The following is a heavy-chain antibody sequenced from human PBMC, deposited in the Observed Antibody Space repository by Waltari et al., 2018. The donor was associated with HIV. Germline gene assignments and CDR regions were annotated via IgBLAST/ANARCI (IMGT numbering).Heavy chain of an antibody. CDR2: IYYSGST. V-gene: IGHV4-30-4*08. D-gene: IGHD3-10*01. J-gene: IGHJ4*02. Sequence: QVQLQESGPGLVKPSQTLSLTCTVSVGSLRSGDYYWSWIRQPPVKGLAWIWYIYYSGSTYYNPSLKSRVTRSVDRSKNQFSLKLSSVTAADTAVYYCASTRPPRYYYGSGSYASFDYWGQGTLVTVSS. CDR3: ASTRPPRYYYGSGSYASFDY. CDR1: VGSLRSGDYY.